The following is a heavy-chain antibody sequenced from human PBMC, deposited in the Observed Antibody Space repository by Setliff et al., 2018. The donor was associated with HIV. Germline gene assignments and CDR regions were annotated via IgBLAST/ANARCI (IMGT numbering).Heavy chain of an antibody. V-gene: IGHV4-34*01. Sequence: SETLSLTCGISGGSFSGFYWAGIRQTPGKGLEWIGEINYSGKTNKNPSLKSRVTISADTSRTQFSLNLISVTAADTAVYYCARATYGSRAGTGLYFDSWGQGSLVTVSS. CDR1: GGSFSGFY. D-gene: IGHD6-6*01. CDR2: INYSGKT. J-gene: IGHJ4*02. CDR3: ARATYGSRAGTGLYFDS.